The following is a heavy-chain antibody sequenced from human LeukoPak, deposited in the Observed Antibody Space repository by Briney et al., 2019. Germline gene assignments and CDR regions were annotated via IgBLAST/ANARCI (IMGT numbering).Heavy chain of an antibody. CDR2: IYPGNSDT. CDR3: ARRLYCSGGSCYLGLFDY. J-gene: IGHJ4*02. D-gene: IGHD2-15*01. V-gene: IGHV5-51*01. CDR1: GYSFTSYW. Sequence: GESLKISCKGSGYSFTSYWIGWVRPMPGKGLEWMGIIYPGNSDTRYSPSFQGQVTISADKSISTAYLQWSSLKASDTAMYYCARRLYCSGGSCYLGLFDYWGQGTLVTVSS.